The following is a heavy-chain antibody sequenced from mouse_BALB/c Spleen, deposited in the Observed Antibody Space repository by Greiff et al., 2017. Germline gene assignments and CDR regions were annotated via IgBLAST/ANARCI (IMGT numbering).Heavy chain of an antibody. CDR1: GYTFTDYV. V-gene: IGHV1-77*01. CDR2: IYPGSGST. CDR3: AIGTTVVETYYAMDY. D-gene: IGHD1-1*01. J-gene: IGHJ4*01. Sequence: VQLVESGPELVKPGASVKMSCKASGYTFTDYVISWVKQRTGQGLELIGEIYPGSGSTYYNEKFKGRATLTADKSSNTAYMQLSSLTSEDSAVYFCAIGTTVVETYYAMDYWGQGTSVTVSS.